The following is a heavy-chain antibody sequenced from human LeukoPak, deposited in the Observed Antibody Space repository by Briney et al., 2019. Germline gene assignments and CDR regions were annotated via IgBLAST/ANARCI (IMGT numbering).Heavy chain of an antibody. CDR3: TRESGAFSPFGF. V-gene: IGHV4/OR15-8*02. CDR2: VHLSGAT. J-gene: IGHJ4*02. D-gene: IGHD1-26*01. Sequence: PSETLSLTCVVSGGSITTTNWWSWVRQPPGKGLEWIGEVHLSGATNYNPSFESRVSMSIDKSKNHLSLEVTSVTAADTAIYYCTRESGAFSPFGFWGQGTLLTVSS. CDR1: GGSITTTNW.